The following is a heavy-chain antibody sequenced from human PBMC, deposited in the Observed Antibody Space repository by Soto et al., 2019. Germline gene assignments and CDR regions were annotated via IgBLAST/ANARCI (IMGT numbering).Heavy chain of an antibody. J-gene: IGHJ4*02. V-gene: IGHV4-38-2*01. Sequence: PSETLSLTCAVSGYSISSSGYYWGWIQQPPGKGLGWIGSIYHSGSTYYNPSLKSRVTISVDTSKNQFSLKLSSVTAADTAVYYCARALLVGATHDYWGQGTLVTVSS. D-gene: IGHD1-26*01. CDR3: ARALLVGATHDY. CDR1: GYSISSSGYY. CDR2: IYHSGST.